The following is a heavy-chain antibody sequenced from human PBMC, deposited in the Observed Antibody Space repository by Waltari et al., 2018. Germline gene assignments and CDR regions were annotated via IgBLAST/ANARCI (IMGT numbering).Heavy chain of an antibody. CDR3: ARDRGRGIYLDT. CDR2: VQRSGRT. Sequence: QLQLQQSGPRLVTPSGPLYPPCAVSGASLSRTDWWSWVRQSPGKGLQWIGQVQRSGRTNYNPSFASRVSISVDTSTNQFSLRVTSATAADTAVYFCARDRGRGIYLDTWGQGTLVTVSP. D-gene: IGHD2-15*01. J-gene: IGHJ5*02. V-gene: IGHV4-4*02. CDR1: GASLSRTDW.